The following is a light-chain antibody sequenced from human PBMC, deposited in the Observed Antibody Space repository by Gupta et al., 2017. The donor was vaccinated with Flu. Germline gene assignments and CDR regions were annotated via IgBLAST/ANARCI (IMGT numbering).Light chain of an antibody. CDR2: EVS. V-gene: IGLV2-14*01. CDR3: SSYTSTSTLV. CDR1: SSDVGGYNY. Sequence: QSALTQPAPVSGSPGQSITISCTGTSSDVGGYNYVSWYQQHPGNAPKLMIYEVSNRPSGVSNRFSGSKSGNTASLTISGLQAEDEADYCCSSYTSTSTLVFGGGTKLTVL. J-gene: IGLJ2*01.